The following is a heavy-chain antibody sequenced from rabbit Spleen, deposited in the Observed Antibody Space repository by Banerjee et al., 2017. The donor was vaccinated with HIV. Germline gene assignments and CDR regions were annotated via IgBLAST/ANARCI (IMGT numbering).Heavy chain of an antibody. CDR3: ARGYTGYGYAINL. D-gene: IGHD6-1*01. Sequence: QSLEESGGDLVKPGASLTLTCTASGVSFSSSSYMCWVRQAPGKGLEWIACIYGGSSGTTYYASWAKGRFTISGTSSTTVTLQMTSLTAADTATYFCARGYTGYGYAINLWGPGTLVTVS. CDR2: IYGGSSGTT. J-gene: IGHJ4*01. CDR1: GVSFSSSSY. V-gene: IGHV1S40*01.